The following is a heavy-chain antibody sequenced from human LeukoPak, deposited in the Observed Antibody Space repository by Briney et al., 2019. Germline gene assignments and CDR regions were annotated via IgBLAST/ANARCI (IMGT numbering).Heavy chain of an antibody. CDR2: IYHSGST. J-gene: IGHJ5*02. D-gene: IGHD5-18*01. V-gene: IGHV4-30-2*01. CDR3: GRGYSYNSNLVDT. Sequence: TLSLTCAVSGCSISSGCYSWSWIRQPPGKDLEGIVYIYHSGSTYYNPSLKSRVTISVERSKNQFSLKLSSVTAADTAVYYCGRGYSYNSNLVDTWGQGTLVSVSS. CDR1: GCSISSGCYS.